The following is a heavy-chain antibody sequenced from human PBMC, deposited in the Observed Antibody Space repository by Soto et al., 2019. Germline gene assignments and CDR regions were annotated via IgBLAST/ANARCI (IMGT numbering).Heavy chain of an antibody. J-gene: IGHJ3*02. CDR3: ARHGDQLPTDAFDI. Sequence: PSQPLSLNCTVSDGCISRSYWSCLRQPPGKGLEWIGYIYYSGSTNYNPSLKSRVTLSVDTSKNQFSLKLSSVTAADTAVYYCARHGDQLPTDAFDIWGQGTMVTVSS. V-gene: IGHV4-59*08. CDR2: IYYSGST. CDR1: DGCISRSY. D-gene: IGHD2-2*01.